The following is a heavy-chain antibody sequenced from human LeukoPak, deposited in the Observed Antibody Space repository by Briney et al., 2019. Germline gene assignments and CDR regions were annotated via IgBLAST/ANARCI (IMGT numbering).Heavy chain of an antibody. CDR2: ISYDGSNK. Sequence: PGRSLRLSCAASGFTFSSYGMHWVRQAPGKGLEWVAVISYDGSNKYYADSVKGRFTISRDNSKNTLYLQMNSLRAEDTAVYYCAKEEAPHYDSSDLWWGQGTLVTVSS. V-gene: IGHV3-30*18. CDR1: GFTFSSYG. D-gene: IGHD3-22*01. J-gene: IGHJ1*01. CDR3: AKEEAPHYDSSDLW.